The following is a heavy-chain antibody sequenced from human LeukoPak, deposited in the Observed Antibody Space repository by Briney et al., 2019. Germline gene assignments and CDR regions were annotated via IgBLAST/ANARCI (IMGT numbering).Heavy chain of an antibody. J-gene: IGHJ6*02. CDR1: GFTFSSYA. D-gene: IGHD4-17*01. Sequence: GGSLRLSCAASGFTFSSYAMSWVRQAPGKGLEWVSAISGSGGSTYYADSVKGRFTISRDNSKNTLYLQMNSLRAEDTAVYYCAKDRGSPSDYGDYGMDVWGQGTTVTVSS. CDR2: ISGSGGST. V-gene: IGHV3-23*01. CDR3: AKDRGSPSDYGDYGMDV.